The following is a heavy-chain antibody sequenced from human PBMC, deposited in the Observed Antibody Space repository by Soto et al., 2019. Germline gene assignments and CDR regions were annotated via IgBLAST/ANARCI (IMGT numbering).Heavy chain of an antibody. D-gene: IGHD3-3*01. Sequence: VASVKVSCKTSGYMFTAYYIHWVRQAPGQGLEWMGYINPSSGGPISAQKFQARVTLSRDTSTRTAYMELTNLRSDDTAVYYCARDPPRQYDVQSIEDYWGQGTLVTVSS. CDR2: INPSSGGP. J-gene: IGHJ4*02. CDR1: GYMFTAYY. CDR3: ARDPPRQYDVQSIEDY. V-gene: IGHV1-2*02.